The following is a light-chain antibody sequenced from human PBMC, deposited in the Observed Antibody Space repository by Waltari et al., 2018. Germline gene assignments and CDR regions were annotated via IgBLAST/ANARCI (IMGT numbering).Light chain of an antibody. J-gene: IGLJ1*01. CDR1: SSNLGSNP. V-gene: IGLV1-44*01. Sequence: QSVLTQPPSVSGAPGQRVTISCSGSSSNLGSNPANWYQQPPGTAPKLLIHSNSGRPSGVPGRFSGSRSGTTASLAIRGLQSEDEAHYFCASWDDRLKGYFFGIGTKVTVL. CDR3: ASWDDRLKGYF. CDR2: SNS.